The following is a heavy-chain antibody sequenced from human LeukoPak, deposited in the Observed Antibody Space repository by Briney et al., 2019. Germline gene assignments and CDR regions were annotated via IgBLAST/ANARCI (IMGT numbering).Heavy chain of an antibody. Sequence: SETLSLTCTVSGYSISSGYYWGWIRQPPGKGLEWIGSIYHSGSTYYNPSLKSRVTISVDTSKNQFSLKLSSATAADTAVYYCARDLRRDDSPADDAFDIWGQGTMVTVSS. CDR3: ARDLRRDDSPADDAFDI. D-gene: IGHD5-24*01. J-gene: IGHJ3*02. CDR1: GYSISSGYY. V-gene: IGHV4-38-2*02. CDR2: IYHSGST.